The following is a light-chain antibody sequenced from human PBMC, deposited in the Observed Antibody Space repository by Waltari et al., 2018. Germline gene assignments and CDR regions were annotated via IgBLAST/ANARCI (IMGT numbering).Light chain of an antibody. CDR2: EAS. CDR3: QQSNNLPVT. Sequence: DIQMTQYPSSLSAPVGERVTITCQAKQDIRNNLKWYQQKPGKAPNLLIFEASTLETGVPSRFSGSGFGRYFSFTISSLQSEYIATYFCQQSNNLPVTFGPGTKVHIK. J-gene: IGKJ3*01. V-gene: IGKV1-33*01. CDR1: QDIRNN.